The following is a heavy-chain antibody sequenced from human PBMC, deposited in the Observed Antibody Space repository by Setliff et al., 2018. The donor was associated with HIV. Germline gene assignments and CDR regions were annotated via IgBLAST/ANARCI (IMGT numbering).Heavy chain of an antibody. CDR3: ARGQGCGGGCHYAFEM. J-gene: IGHJ3*02. CDR2: IYHSGNT. D-gene: IGHD2-21*02. V-gene: IGHV4-38-2*02. Sequence: LSLTCTVSGDSISSDFYWGWIRKPPGTGLEWIGSIYHSGNTYYMPSLQSRATISVDMSKNQFSLNLNSGPAADTAVYYCARGQGCGGGCHYAFEMWGQGTMVTVSS. CDR1: GDSISSDFY.